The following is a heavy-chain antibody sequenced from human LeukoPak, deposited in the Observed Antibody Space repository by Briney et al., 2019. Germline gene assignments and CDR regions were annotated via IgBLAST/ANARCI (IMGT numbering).Heavy chain of an antibody. CDR2: IYYSGST. CDR3: ARYIAVAGTFYFDY. V-gene: IGHV4-59*01. J-gene: IGHJ4*02. CDR1: GDSISSYY. Sequence: SETLSLTCTVSGDSISSYYWSWIRQPPGKGLEWVGYIYYSGSTNYNPSLKSRLIISVDTSKNQFSLKLRSVTAADTAVYYCARYIAVAGTFYFDYWGQGTLVTVSS. D-gene: IGHD6-19*01.